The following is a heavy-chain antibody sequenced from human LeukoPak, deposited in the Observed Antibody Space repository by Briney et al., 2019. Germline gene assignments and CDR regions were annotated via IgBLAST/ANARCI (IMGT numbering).Heavy chain of an antibody. D-gene: IGHD2-2*01. J-gene: IGHJ1*01. CDR3: ASTAAAMGRYFPH. Sequence: SETLSLTCTVSGGSVSSGSYYWSWIRQPPGKGLEWIGYIYYSGSTYYNPSLKSRVTISVDTSKNQFSLKLSSVTPADTAAYNCASTAAAMGRYFPHSSQATLATAPS. V-gene: IGHV4-61*01. CDR1: GGSVSSGSYY. CDR2: IYYSGST.